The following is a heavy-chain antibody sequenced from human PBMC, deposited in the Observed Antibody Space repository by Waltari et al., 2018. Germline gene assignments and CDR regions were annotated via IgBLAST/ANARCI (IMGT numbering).Heavy chain of an antibody. CDR2: IYAGDADR. CDR1: GYTFTTYW. CDR3: ARGSTFYGLDV. V-gene: IGHV5-51*01. Sequence: EVQLVQSGAEVKKPGESLTISCKGSGYTFTTYWIGWVRQMPGKGLEWMGLIYAGDADRRYSPSFPGQVTCSADKSISTAYLQWSSLKASDTAIYYCARGSTFYGLDVWGQGTPVIVS. D-gene: IGHD6-13*01. J-gene: IGHJ6*02.